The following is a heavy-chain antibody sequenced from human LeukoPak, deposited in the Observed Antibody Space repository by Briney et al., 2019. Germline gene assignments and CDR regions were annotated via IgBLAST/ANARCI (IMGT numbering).Heavy chain of an antibody. Sequence: PGRSLRLSCAASGFTFSDYGMHWVRQAPGKGLEWVAVIAYDSSHKYCADSVKGRFTISRDNSKNTLYLQMNSLRAEDTAVYYCARSVYYWGQGTLVTVSS. CDR3: ARSVYY. D-gene: IGHD5/OR15-5a*01. V-gene: IGHV3-30*03. CDR1: GFTFSDYG. CDR2: IAYDSSHK. J-gene: IGHJ4*02.